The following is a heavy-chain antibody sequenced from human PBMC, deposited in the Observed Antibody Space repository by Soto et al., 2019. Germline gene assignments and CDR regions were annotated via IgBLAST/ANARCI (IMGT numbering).Heavy chain of an antibody. CDR2: IDPSDSYT. V-gene: IGHV5-10-1*01. Sequence: PGESLKISCKGSGYSFTSYWISWVRQMPGKGLEWMGRIDPSDSYTNYSPSFQGHVTISADKSISTAYLQWSSLKASDTAMYYCARLRSRLESRAYYYYGMDVWGQGTTVTVYS. D-gene: IGHD3-10*01. CDR3: ARLRSRLESRAYYYYGMDV. J-gene: IGHJ6*02. CDR1: GYSFTSYW.